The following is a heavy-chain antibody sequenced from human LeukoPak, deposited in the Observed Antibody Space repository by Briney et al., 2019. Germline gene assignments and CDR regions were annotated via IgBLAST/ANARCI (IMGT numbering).Heavy chain of an antibody. CDR2: ISGSGNTT. CDR1: GFTFSNLW. V-gene: IGHV3-23*01. CDR3: AKGPAPYCSGGSCYSPHWYFDL. D-gene: IGHD2-15*01. J-gene: IGHJ2*01. Sequence: PGGSLRLSCAASGFTFSNLWMSWVRQAPGKGLEWVSAISGSGNTTYFGDSVTGRFTISRDNPKNTVYLQMNSLSAEDTAVYYCAKGPAPYCSGGSCYSPHWYFDLWGRGTLVTVSS.